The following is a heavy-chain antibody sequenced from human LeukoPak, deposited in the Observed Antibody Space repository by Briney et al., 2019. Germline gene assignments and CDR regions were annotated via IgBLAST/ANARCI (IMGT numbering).Heavy chain of an antibody. V-gene: IGHV3-23*01. D-gene: IGHD4-17*01. CDR3: TRGPNGDYVGAFES. J-gene: IGHJ5*01. Sequence: GGSLRHSCAAPGFSFSNFAMTWVRQAPGRGLEWVSSITGGHFPTYYTDSVKGRFTISRDNSKNTLYLQMNSLRADDTAVYYCTRGPNGDYVGAFESWGQGTLVTVSS. CDR1: GFSFSNFA. CDR2: ITGGHFPT.